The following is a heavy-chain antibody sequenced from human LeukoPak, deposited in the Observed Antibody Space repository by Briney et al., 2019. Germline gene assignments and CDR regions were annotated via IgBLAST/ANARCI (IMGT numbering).Heavy chain of an antibody. CDR3: ARDLGPAATGDNWFDP. J-gene: IGHJ5*02. D-gene: IGHD2-15*01. CDR2: INPNSGGT. Sequence: GASVKVSCKASGYTFTGYYMHWVRQAPGQGLEWMGWINPNSGGTSYAQKFQGRVTMTRDTSISTAYMELSRLRSDDTAVYYCARDLGPAATGDNWFDPWGQGTLVTVSS. V-gene: IGHV1-2*02. CDR1: GYTFTGYY.